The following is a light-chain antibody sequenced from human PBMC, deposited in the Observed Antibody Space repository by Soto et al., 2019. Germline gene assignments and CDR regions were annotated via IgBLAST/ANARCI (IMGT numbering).Light chain of an antibody. J-gene: IGKJ5*01. Sequence: AIRMTQSPSSFSASTGDRVTITCRASQGISSYLAWYQQKPGKAPKLLIYAASTLQSGVPSRFSGSGSGTDFTLTISCLQSEDFATYYCQQRSNWPSFGQGTRLEIK. V-gene: IGKV1-8*01. CDR3: QQRSNWPS. CDR1: QGISSY. CDR2: AAS.